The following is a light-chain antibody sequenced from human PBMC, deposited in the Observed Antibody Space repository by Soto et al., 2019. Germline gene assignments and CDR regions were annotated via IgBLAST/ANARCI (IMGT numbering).Light chain of an antibody. CDR3: QQCSKWPIYT. J-gene: IGKJ2*01. Sequence: EIVLTQSPDTLSLSPGERATLSCRASQTVGTYFTWFQQKPGQAPRRLIYDASTRVSGVPARFSGRGSGTDFTLTISSLEPEDFAVYYCQQCSKWPIYTFGQGTKLEIK. CDR2: DAS. CDR1: QTVGTY. V-gene: IGKV3-11*01.